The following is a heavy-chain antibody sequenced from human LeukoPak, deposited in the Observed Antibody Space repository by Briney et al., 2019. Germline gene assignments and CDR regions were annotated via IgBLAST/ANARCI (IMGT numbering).Heavy chain of an antibody. D-gene: IGHD2-2*01. V-gene: IGHV4-34*01. CDR1: GGSFSGYY. CDR3: ARGRGRYCSSTSCYRNWFDP. J-gene: IGHJ5*02. CDR2: INHSGSS. Sequence: SETLSLTCAVYGGSFSGYYWSWIRQPPGKGLEWIGEINHSGSSNYNPSLKSRVTISVDPSKNQFSLKLSSVTAADTAVYYCARGRGRYCSSTSCYRNWFDPWGQGTLVTVSS.